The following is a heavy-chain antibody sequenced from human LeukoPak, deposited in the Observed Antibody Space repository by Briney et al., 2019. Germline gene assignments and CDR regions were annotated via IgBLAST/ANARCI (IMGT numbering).Heavy chain of an antibody. V-gene: IGHV3-21*01. CDR2: ISSSSSYI. Sequence: GGSLRLSCAASGFTFSIYSMNWVRQAPGKGLEWVSSISSSSSYIYYADSVKGRFTISRDNAKNSLYLQMNSLRAEDTAVYYCARDAGEGGFDYWGQGTLVTVSS. D-gene: IGHD3-10*01. J-gene: IGHJ4*02. CDR3: ARDAGEGGFDY. CDR1: GFTFSIYS.